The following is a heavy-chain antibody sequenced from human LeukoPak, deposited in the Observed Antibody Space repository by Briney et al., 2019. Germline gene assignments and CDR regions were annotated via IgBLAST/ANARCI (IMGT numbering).Heavy chain of an antibody. J-gene: IGHJ4*02. CDR2: IYHSGST. D-gene: IGHD4-17*01. V-gene: IGHV4-4*02. Sequence: SETLSLTCAVSGGSISSSNWWSWVRQPPGKGLEWIGEIYHSGSTNYNPSLKSRVTISVDKSKNQFSLKVSSVTAADTTVYYCARVSTEKKFDYWGQGTLITVSS. CDR3: ARVSTEKKFDY. CDR1: GGSISSSNW.